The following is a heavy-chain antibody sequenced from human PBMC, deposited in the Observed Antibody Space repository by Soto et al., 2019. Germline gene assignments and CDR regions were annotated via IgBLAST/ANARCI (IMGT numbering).Heavy chain of an antibody. D-gene: IGHD3-22*01. CDR1: GFTFSTYA. Sequence: GGSLRLSCAASGFTFSTYAMHWVRQAPGKGLDWVAVTSYNGRNQYYADSVKGRFTISRDNAKNSLYLQMNGLRAEDTAVYYCARDDYDSSGYYDYWGQGTLVTVSS. CDR3: ARDDYDSSGYYDY. J-gene: IGHJ4*02. CDR2: TSYNGRNQ. V-gene: IGHV3-30*04.